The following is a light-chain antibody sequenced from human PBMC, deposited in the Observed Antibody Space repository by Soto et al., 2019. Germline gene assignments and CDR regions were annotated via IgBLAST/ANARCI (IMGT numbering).Light chain of an antibody. V-gene: IGKV1-9*01. CDR2: CTF. J-gene: IGKJ3*01. CDR3: QHLNNYPPFT. CDR1: QDIKTY. Sequence: IQLTQSPSSLSASVGDRVSITCRASQDIKTYLAWYQQKQGKAPKLLISCTFTLQSGVPSRFNGSGSGTDFTLTISRLQPEDFATYYCQHLNNYPPFTFGPGTKVDLE.